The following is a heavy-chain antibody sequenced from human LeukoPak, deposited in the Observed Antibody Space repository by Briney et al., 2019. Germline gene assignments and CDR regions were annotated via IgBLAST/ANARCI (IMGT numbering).Heavy chain of an antibody. CDR2: ISGSGGST. D-gene: IGHD4-17*01. J-gene: IGHJ1*01. V-gene: IGHV3-23*01. CDR3: AKGYGDYGAVKMIPEYFQH. Sequence: PGGSLRLSCAASGFTLSSYAMSWVRQAPGKGLEWVSAISGSGGSTYYADSVKGRFTISRDNSKNTLYLQMNSLRAEDTAVYYCAKGYGDYGAVKMIPEYFQHWGQGTLVTVSS. CDR1: GFTLSSYA.